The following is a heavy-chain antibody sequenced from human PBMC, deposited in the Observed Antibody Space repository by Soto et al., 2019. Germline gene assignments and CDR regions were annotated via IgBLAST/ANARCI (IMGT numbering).Heavy chain of an antibody. CDR1: GFTFNTYG. J-gene: IGHJ4*02. Sequence: LRLSCAASGFTFNTYGMTWVRQAPGKGLEWVSTVSGSGGGTYYADSVKGRFTISRVNSKNTLYLHMNSLRADDTAAYYCAKWHTYNYDSLAFSGFDCWGQGTQVTVSS. CDR2: VSGSGGGT. CDR3: AKWHTYNYDSLAFSGFDC. D-gene: IGHD3-16*01. V-gene: IGHV3-23*01.